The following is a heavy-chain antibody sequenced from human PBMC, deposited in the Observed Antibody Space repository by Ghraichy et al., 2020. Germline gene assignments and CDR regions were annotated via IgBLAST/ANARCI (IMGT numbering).Heavy chain of an antibody. CDR1: GFTFSDYY. D-gene: IGHD3-10*01. Sequence: GGSLRLSCAASGFTFSDYYMSWIRQAPGKGLEWVSYISSSGSTIYYADSVKGRFTISRDNAKNSLYLQMNSLRAEDTAVYYCARAHDYYGSGSYWSPFDYWGQGTLVTVSS. V-gene: IGHV3-11*01. CDR2: ISSSGSTI. J-gene: IGHJ4*02. CDR3: ARAHDYYGSGSYWSPFDY.